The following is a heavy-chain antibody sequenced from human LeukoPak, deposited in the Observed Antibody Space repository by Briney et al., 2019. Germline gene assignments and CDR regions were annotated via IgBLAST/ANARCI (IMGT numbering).Heavy chain of an antibody. CDR2: IIPIFGTA. CDR1: GGTFSSYA. D-gene: IGHD6-13*01. J-gene: IGHJ4*02. Sequence: SVKVSCKASGGTFSSYAISWVRQAPGQGPEWMGGIIPIFGTANYAQKFQGRVTITADESTSTAYMELSSLRSEDTAVYYCARDKAAAGTGFDYWGQGTLVTVSS. CDR3: ARDKAAAGTGFDY. V-gene: IGHV1-69*13.